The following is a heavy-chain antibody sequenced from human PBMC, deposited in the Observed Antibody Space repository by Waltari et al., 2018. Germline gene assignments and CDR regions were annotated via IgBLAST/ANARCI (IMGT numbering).Heavy chain of an antibody. Sequence: QVQLQESGPGLVKPAETLSLTCSVSGGSIGSYYWSWIRQPAGRGLEWIGRIHSNGGTNYNPALKSRVTMSVDTSRNQISLRLTSVAAADTAVYYCATYRNRIFDYWCQGTLVAVSS. CDR3: ATYRNRIFDY. D-gene: IGHD4-4*01. CDR2: IHSNGGT. J-gene: IGHJ4*02. CDR1: GGSIGSYY. V-gene: IGHV4-4*07.